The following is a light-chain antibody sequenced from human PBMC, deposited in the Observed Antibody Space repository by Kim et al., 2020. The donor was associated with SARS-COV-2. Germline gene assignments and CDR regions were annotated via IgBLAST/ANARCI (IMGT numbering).Light chain of an antibody. CDR2: EVS. CDR3: YSFTSSTTWV. J-gene: IGLJ3*02. CDR1: SSDAGSYNR. V-gene: IGLV2-18*02. Sequence: QSALTQPPSVSGSPGQSVTISCTGTSSDAGSYNRVSWYQQPPGTAPKLMIYEVSNRPSGVPDRFSGSKSGNTASLTISGLQAEDEADYYCYSFTSSTTWVFGGGTQLTVL.